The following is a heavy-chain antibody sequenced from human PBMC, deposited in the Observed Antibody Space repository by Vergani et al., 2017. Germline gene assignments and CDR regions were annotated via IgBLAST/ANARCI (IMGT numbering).Heavy chain of an antibody. J-gene: IGHJ3*02. Sequence: QVQLQESGPGLVKPSQTLSLTCTVSGGSISSGGYYWSWIRQHPGKGLEWIGYIYYSGSTYYNPSLKSRVTISVDTSKNQFSLKLSSVTAADTAVYYCARVLPVPQQIFGVVTVSFDIWGQGTMVTVSS. V-gene: IGHV4-31*03. CDR1: GGSISSGGYY. D-gene: IGHD3-3*01. CDR2: IYYSGST. CDR3: ARVLPVPQQIFGVVTVSFDI.